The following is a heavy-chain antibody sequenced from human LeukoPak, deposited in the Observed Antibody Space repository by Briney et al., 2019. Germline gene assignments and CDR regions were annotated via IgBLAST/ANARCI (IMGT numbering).Heavy chain of an antibody. J-gene: IGHJ4*02. CDR2: VSGSGTTT. V-gene: IGHV3-23*01. D-gene: IGHD6-19*01. CDR1: GFTFSRHA. Sequence: GGSLRLSCAVSGFTFSRHAMGWVRQAPGKGLEWVSGVSGSGTTTYYADSVKGRFSISRDNSKNTLFLQMNSLRADDTAVYYCATPGQWPVYFDYWGPGTQVTVSS. CDR3: ATPGQWPVYFDY.